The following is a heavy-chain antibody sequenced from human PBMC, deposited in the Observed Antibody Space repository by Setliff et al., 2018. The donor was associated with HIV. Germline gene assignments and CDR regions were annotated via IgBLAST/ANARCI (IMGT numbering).Heavy chain of an antibody. Sequence: GGSLRLSCAASGFTFSSYAMCWVRQAPGKGLEWVGRIKSKTDGGTTDYAAPVKGRFTISRDDSKNTLYLQMNSLKTEDTAVYYCTAALQQQVVRWFDPWGQGTLVTVSS. CDR3: TAALQQQVVRWFDP. J-gene: IGHJ5*02. CDR1: GFTFSSYA. V-gene: IGHV3-15*01. CDR2: IKSKTDGGTT. D-gene: IGHD6-13*01.